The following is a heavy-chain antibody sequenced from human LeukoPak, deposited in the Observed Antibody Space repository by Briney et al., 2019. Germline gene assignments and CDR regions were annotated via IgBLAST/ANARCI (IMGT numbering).Heavy chain of an antibody. D-gene: IGHD5-18*01. J-gene: IGHJ1*01. CDR3: ARDASDRAMVGYFQH. V-gene: IGHV3-33*01. CDR1: GFSFSSYG. Sequence: GGSLRLSCAASGFSFSSYGIHWVRQAPGKGLEWVAVIWYDGSTKYYADSVKGRFTISRDNSKNTLYLQMNSLRAEDTAVYYCARDASDRAMVGYFQHRGQGTLVTVSS. CDR2: IWYDGSTK.